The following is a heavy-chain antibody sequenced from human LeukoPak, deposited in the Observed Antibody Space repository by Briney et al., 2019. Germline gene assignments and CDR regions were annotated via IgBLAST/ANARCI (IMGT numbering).Heavy chain of an antibody. V-gene: IGHV4-31*03. CDR2: IYCSGST. Sequence: SETLSLTCTVSGGSISSGGYYWSWIRQHPGKGLEWIGYIYCSGSTYYNPSLKSRVTISVDTSKNQFSLKLSSVTAADTAVYYCARDTDYGDPYYFDYWGQGTLVTVSS. J-gene: IGHJ4*02. D-gene: IGHD4-17*01. CDR1: GGSISSGGYY. CDR3: ARDTDYGDPYYFDY.